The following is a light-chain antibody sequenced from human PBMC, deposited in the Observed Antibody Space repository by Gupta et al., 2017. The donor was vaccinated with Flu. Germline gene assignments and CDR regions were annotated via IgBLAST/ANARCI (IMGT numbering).Light chain of an antibody. CDR1: RSDIGDYKY. J-gene: IGLJ1*01. Sequence: TRSDIGDYKYVSWYQQFPGKAPNLIISEGSYRPSGVSSRFSGSKSGNTASLTISGLQAEDEADYYCSSYSTSNTLVFGTGTQVTVL. CDR3: SSYSTSNTLV. V-gene: IGLV2-14*01. CDR2: EGS.